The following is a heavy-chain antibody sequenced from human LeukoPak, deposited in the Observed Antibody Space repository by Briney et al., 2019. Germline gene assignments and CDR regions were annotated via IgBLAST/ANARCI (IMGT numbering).Heavy chain of an antibody. V-gene: IGHV1-2*02. CDR1: GYTFTGYY. CDR3: ARARGSEYYYYYYMDV. CDR2: INPNSGGT. J-gene: IGHJ6*03. D-gene: IGHD3-16*01. Sequence: ASVKVSCKASGYTFTGYYMHWVRRAPGQGLEWMGWINPNSGGTNYAQKFQGRVTMTRDTSISTAYMELSRLRSDDTAVYYCARARGSEYYYYYYMDVWGKGTTVTVSS.